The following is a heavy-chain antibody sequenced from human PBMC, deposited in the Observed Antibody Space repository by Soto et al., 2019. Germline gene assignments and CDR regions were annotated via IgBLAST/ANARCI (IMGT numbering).Heavy chain of an antibody. Sequence: PVKVSCKASGGTFCNYAFSWVRQAPGQGPEWMGGIIPLFGTPNYAQRFQARLTITADEYTSTAYMELSSLRSEDTAVYYCARGGDLVEAGAKSEYYYGMEFWGQGTTGTVAS. V-gene: IGHV1-69*13. J-gene: IGHJ6*02. CDR3: ARGGDLVEAGAKSEYYYGMEF. CDR2: IIPLFGTP. D-gene: IGHD2-15*01. CDR1: GGTFCNYA.